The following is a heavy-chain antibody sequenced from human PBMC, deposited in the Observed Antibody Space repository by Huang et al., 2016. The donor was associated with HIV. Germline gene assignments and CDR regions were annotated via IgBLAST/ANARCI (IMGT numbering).Heavy chain of an antibody. J-gene: IGHJ6*02. V-gene: IGHV1-69*01. CDR2: IIPLFGTA. CDR1: GGTFSTHA. D-gene: IGHD6-6*01. CDR3: ARGRTRSSLYDSYYGLDV. Sequence: QVQLVQSGAEVKKPGSSVKVSCKASGGTFSTHAISWVRQAPGQGLEWMGGIIPLFGTANYAQKFQGTVTITADEFTSTAYMELSSLRSEDTALYYCARGRTRSSLYDSYYGLDVWGQGTTVTVSS.